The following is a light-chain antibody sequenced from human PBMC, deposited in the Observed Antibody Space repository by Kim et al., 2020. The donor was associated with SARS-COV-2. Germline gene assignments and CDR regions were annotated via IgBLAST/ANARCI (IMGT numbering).Light chain of an antibody. CDR1: SSDVGAYDF. J-gene: IGLJ2*01. CDR2: DVS. V-gene: IGLV2-14*03. Sequence: GQSITIACTGTSSDVGAYDFVSWYQQHPGTAPKLIIYDVSHRPSGVSNRFSGSKSGNTASLTISGLQAEDEADYYCGSYSSTTTVLFGGGTQLTVL. CDR3: GSYSSTTTVL.